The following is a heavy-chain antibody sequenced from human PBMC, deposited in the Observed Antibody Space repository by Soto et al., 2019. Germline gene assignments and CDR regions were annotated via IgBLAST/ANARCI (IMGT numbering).Heavy chain of an antibody. CDR1: GFTFSSYG. V-gene: IGHV3-33*01. CDR2: IWYDGSNK. J-gene: IGHJ4*02. CDR3: ARAGGGTGYSYFDY. Sequence: QVQLVESGGGVVQPGRSLRLSCAASGFTFSSYGMHWVRQAPGKGLEWVAVIWYDGSNKYYADSVKGRFTISRDNSKNTLCLQMNSLRAEDTAVYYCARAGGGTGYSYFDYWGQGTLVTVSS. D-gene: IGHD3-9*01.